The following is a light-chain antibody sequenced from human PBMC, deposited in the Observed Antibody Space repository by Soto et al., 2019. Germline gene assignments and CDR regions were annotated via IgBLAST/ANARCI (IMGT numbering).Light chain of an antibody. CDR3: NQNINYPWT. V-gene: IGKV1-5*03. CDR2: KAS. Sequence: DIQMTQSPSTLSASVGDRVTITCRASQSISSWLAWYQQKPGKAPKLLIYKASSLESGVPSRFSGSGSGTESTLTIRSLRPDVFETNYCNQNINYPWTFAKGPRWKSN. J-gene: IGKJ1*01. CDR1: QSISSW.